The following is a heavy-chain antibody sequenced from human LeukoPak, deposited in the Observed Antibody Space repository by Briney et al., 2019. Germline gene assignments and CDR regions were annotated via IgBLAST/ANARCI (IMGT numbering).Heavy chain of an antibody. J-gene: IGHJ3*02. CDR1: GGSLSGYY. V-gene: IGHV4-34*01. Sequence: SETLSLTCAVYGGSLSGYYWSWIRQFPGKGLEWIGEITHSGSFTYNASLKSRVTITVDTSKNQFSLKLTSVTAADTALYYCARGLYTFYTFDIWGHGTMVAVSS. D-gene: IGHD2/OR15-2a*01. CDR2: ITHSGSF. CDR3: ARGLYTFYTFDI.